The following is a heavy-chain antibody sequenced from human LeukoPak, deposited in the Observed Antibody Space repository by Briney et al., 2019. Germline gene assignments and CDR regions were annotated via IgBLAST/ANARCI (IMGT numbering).Heavy chain of an antibody. CDR2: INPSGGST. Sequence: ASVKVSCKASGYTFTSYYMHWVRQAPGQGLERMGIINPSGGSTSYAQKFQGRVTMTRDTSTSTVYMELSSLRSEDTAVYYCARDLSAYYDSRYAFDIWGQGTMVTVSS. CDR1: GYTFTSYY. J-gene: IGHJ3*02. CDR3: ARDLSAYYDSRYAFDI. D-gene: IGHD3-22*01. V-gene: IGHV1-46*01.